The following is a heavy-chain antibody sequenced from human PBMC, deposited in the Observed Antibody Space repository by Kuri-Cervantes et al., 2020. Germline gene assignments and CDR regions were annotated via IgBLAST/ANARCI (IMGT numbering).Heavy chain of an antibody. CDR1: GGSLSGYY. CDR2: INHSGST. D-gene: IGHD5-12*01. CDR3: ARGREWLRSRPFDY. V-gene: IGHV4-34*01. J-gene: IGHJ4*02. Sequence: SQTLSLTCAVYGGSLSGYYWSWIRQPPGKGLEWIGEINHSGSTNYNPSLKSRVTISVDTSKNQFSLKLSSVTAADTAVYYCARGREWLRSRPFDYWGQGTLVTVSS.